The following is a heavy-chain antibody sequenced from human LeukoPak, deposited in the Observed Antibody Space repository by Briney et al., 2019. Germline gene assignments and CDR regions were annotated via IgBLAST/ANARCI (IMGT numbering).Heavy chain of an antibody. CDR2: IYYSGST. V-gene: IGHV4-59*01. CDR1: GGSFSGYY. D-gene: IGHD3-3*01. Sequence: SETLSLTCAVYGGSFSGYYWSWIRQPPGKGLEWIGYIYYSGSTNYNPSLKSRVTISVDTSKNQFSLKLSSVTAADTAVYYCAREIRITIFGVVEGPWFDPWGQGTLVTVSS. CDR3: AREIRITIFGVVEGPWFDP. J-gene: IGHJ5*02.